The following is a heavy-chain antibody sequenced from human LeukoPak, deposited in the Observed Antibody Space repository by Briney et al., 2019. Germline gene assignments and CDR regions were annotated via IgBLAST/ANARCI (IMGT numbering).Heavy chain of an antibody. Sequence: SETLSLTCTGSGGSISSYYWNWIRQPPGKGLEWIGYIYYSGSTNYNPSLKSRVTISVDTSKNQFSLKLSSVTAADTAVYYCARDRLFNSIWGQGTMVTVSS. CDR2: IYYSGST. J-gene: IGHJ3*02. CDR3: ARDRLFNSI. V-gene: IGHV4-59*01. CDR1: GGSISSYY. D-gene: IGHD2-21*01.